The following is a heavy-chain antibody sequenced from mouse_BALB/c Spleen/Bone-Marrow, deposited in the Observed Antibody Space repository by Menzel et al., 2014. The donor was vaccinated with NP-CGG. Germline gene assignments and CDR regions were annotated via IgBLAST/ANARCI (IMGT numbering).Heavy chain of an antibody. CDR1: GYTFTSYY. J-gene: IGHJ3*01. Sequence: QVHVKQSGAELVKPGASVKLSCKASGYTFTSYYMYWVKRRPGQGLEWIGEINPSNGGTNFNEKFKSKATLTVDKSSSTAYMQLSSLTFEDSAIYYCTRPYYGYVGYAYWGQGTQVTVSA. V-gene: IGHV1S81*02. CDR3: TRPYYGYVGYAY. D-gene: IGHD1-2*01. CDR2: INPSNGGT.